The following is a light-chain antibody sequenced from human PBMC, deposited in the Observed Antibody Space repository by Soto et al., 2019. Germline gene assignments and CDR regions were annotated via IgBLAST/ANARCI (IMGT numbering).Light chain of an antibody. J-gene: IGLJ1*01. V-gene: IGLV2-11*01. CDR1: SSDVGGYYY. CDR2: DVS. CDR3: CSYAGNYV. Sequence: QSALTQPRSVSGSPGQSVTISCTGTSSDVGGYYYVSWYQQHPGKAPKLMIYDVSKLPSGVPDRFSGSKSGNTASLTISGLQAEDEADYYCCSYAGNYVFGTGTKLTVL.